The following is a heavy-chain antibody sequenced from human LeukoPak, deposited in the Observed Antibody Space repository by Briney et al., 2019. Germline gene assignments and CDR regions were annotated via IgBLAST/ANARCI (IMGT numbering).Heavy chain of an antibody. J-gene: IGHJ4*02. CDR1: GGSISSSSYY. Sequence: SETLSLTCTVSGGSISSSSYYWGWIRQPPGKGLEWIGSIYYSGSTYYNPSLKSRVTISVDTSKNQFSLKLSSVTAADTAVYYYARLGVGASFDYFDYWGQGTLVTVSS. CDR2: IYYSGST. CDR3: ARLGVGASFDYFDY. D-gene: IGHD1-26*01. V-gene: IGHV4-39*01.